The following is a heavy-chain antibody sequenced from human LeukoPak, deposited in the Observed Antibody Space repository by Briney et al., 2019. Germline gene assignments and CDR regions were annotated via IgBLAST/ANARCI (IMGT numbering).Heavy chain of an antibody. CDR2: ISWNSGSI. J-gene: IGHJ4*02. Sequence: PGRSLRLSCAASGFTFDDYAMHWVRQAPGKGLEGVSGISWNSGSIGYADSVKGRFTISRDNAKNSLYLQMNSLRAEDTALYYCAKASRRGYSYGLDYYWGQGTLVTVSS. CDR1: GFTFDDYA. V-gene: IGHV3-9*01. CDR3: AKASRRGYSYGLDYY. D-gene: IGHD5-18*01.